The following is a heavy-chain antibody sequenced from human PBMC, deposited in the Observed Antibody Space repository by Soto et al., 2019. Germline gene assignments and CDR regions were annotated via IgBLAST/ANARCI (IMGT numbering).Heavy chain of an antibody. Sequence: SETLSLTCAVYGGSFSGYYWSWIRQPPGKGLEWIGEINHSGSTNYNPSLKSRVTISVDTSKNQFSLKLSSVTAADTAVYYCAIVGIADQDPYGMDVRGQGTTVTGSS. D-gene: IGHD6-13*01. CDR1: GGSFSGYY. V-gene: IGHV4-34*01. J-gene: IGHJ6*02. CDR2: INHSGST. CDR3: AIVGIADQDPYGMDV.